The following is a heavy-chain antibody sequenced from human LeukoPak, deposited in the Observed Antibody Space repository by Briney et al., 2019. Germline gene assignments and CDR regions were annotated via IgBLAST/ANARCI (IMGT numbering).Heavy chain of an antibody. J-gene: IGHJ4*02. CDR2: IYPGDSDT. V-gene: IGHV5-51*01. CDR1: GYSFTSYW. Sequence: GESLKISCKGSGYSFTSYWIGWVRQMPGKGLEWMGIIYPGDSDTRYSPSFQGQVTISADKSISTAYLQWSSLKASDTAMYCCARHIFRGYDFPTLLDYWGQGTLVTVSS. D-gene: IGHD5-12*01. CDR3: ARHIFRGYDFPTLLDY.